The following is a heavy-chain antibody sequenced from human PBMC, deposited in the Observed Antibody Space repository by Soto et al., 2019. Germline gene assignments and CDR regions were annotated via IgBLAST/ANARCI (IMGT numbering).Heavy chain of an antibody. D-gene: IGHD3-10*01. Sequence: SETLSLTYAVYGGSFSGYYWSWIRQSPGKGVEWIGEINHGGSSNNNPSLKSRVTISVDTSKNQFSLKLSSVTAADTAVYYCARGIPTTAVQTHAPDKYYFDSWGRGILVTVSS. CDR3: ARGIPTTAVQTHAPDKYYFDS. CDR2: INHGGSS. J-gene: IGHJ4*02. V-gene: IGHV4-34*01. CDR1: GGSFSGYY.